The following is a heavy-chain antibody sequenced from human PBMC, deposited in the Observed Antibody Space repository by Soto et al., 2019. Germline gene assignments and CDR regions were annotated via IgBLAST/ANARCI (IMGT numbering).Heavy chain of an antibody. CDR2: ISASGGST. D-gene: IGHD1-26*01. V-gene: IGHV3-23*01. CDR1: GFTFSIYA. J-gene: IGHJ6*02. Sequence: PGGSLRLSSAPSGFTFSIYAMSWVRWSPGKGLDWDSGISASGGSTYYADSVKGRFTISRDSSRNTLYLQIKRLRDEDTAVYYSARRGREVGESYQYHYFMDVWRHVTTVTVAS. CDR3: ARRGREVGESYQYHYFMDV.